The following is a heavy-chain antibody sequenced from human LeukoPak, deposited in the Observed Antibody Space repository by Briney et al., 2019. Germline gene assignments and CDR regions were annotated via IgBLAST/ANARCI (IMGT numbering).Heavy chain of an antibody. D-gene: IGHD3-9*01. CDR3: ATDPATLGGTYYDILTGLPRGYAFDI. J-gene: IGHJ3*02. V-gene: IGHV1-24*01. Sequence: ASVNVSCKVSGYTLTELSMHWVRQAPGKGLERMGGFDPEDGETIYAQKFQGRVTMTEDTSTDTAYMELSSLTSEDTAVYYCATDPATLGGTYYDILTGLPRGYAFDIWGQGTMVTVSS. CDR1: GYTLTELS. CDR2: FDPEDGET.